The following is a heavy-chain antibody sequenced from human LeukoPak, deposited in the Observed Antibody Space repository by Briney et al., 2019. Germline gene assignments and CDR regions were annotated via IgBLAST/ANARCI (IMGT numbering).Heavy chain of an antibody. CDR2: IYYSGST. D-gene: IGHD6-6*01. Sequence: SETLSLTCTVSGGSISSGGYYWSWIRQHPGKGLEWIGYIYYSGSTYYNPSLKGRVTISVDTSKNQFSLKLSSVTAADTAVYYCARDRFEYSNHRGHYYYYYMDVWGKGTTVAVSS. J-gene: IGHJ6*03. CDR3: ARDRFEYSNHRGHYYYYYMDV. CDR1: GGSISSGGYY. V-gene: IGHV4-31*03.